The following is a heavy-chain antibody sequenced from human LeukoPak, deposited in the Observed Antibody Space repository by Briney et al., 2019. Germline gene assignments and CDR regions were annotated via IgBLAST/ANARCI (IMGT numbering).Heavy chain of an antibody. J-gene: IGHJ4*02. CDR3: AKVPFYYESRGYLKPPLFDY. V-gene: IGHV1-18*01. D-gene: IGHD3-22*01. CDR2: ISAYNGNT. Sequence: ASVKVSCKASGYTFTSYGISWVRQAPGQGLEWMGWISAYNGNTNYAQKLQGRVTMTTDTSTSTAYMELRSLRSDDTAVYYCAKVPFYYESRGYLKPPLFDYGGQGTLVPVS. CDR1: GYTFTSYG.